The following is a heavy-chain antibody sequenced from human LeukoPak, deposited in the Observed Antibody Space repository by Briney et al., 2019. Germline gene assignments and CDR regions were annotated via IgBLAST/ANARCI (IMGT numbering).Heavy chain of an antibody. CDR2: IYNSGST. J-gene: IGHJ5*02. Sequence: SETLSLTCTVSGGSISSYYWSWIRQPAGKGLEWIGRIYNSGSTNYNPSLKSRVTMSVDTSKNQFSLKLSSVTAADTAVYYCARWRSWYGEKNWFDPWGQGTLVTVSS. D-gene: IGHD6-13*01. CDR1: GGSISSYY. V-gene: IGHV4-4*07. CDR3: ARWRSWYGEKNWFDP.